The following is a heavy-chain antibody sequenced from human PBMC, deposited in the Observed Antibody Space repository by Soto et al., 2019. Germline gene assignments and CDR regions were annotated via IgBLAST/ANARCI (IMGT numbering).Heavy chain of an antibody. J-gene: IGHJ4*02. CDR2: INHSGST. V-gene: IGHV4-34*01. CDR1: GGSFSGYY. Sequence: WETLSLTCAVYGGSFSGYYWSWIRQPPGKGLEWIGEINHSGSTNYNPSLKSRVTISVDTSKNQFSLKLSSVTAADTAVYYCARGGVGATYFDYWGQGTLVTVSS. D-gene: IGHD1-26*01. CDR3: ARGGVGATYFDY.